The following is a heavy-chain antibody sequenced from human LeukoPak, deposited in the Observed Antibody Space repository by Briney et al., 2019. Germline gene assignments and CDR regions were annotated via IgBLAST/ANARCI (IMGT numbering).Heavy chain of an antibody. CDR3: ATTARRVLSRFDY. CDR2: INPNSGGT. J-gene: IGHJ4*02. CDR1: GYTFTGYY. Sequence: GASVKVSCMASGYTFTGYYMHWVRQAPGQGLEWMGWINPNSGGTNYAQKFQGRVTMTRDTSISTAYMELSRLRSDDTAVYYCATTARRVLSRFDYWGQGALVTVSS. D-gene: IGHD6-6*01. V-gene: IGHV1-2*02.